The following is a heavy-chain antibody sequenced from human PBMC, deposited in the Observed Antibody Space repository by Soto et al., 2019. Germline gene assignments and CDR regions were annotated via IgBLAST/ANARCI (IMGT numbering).Heavy chain of an antibody. J-gene: IGHJ5*02. CDR1: GGSISSSNW. V-gene: IGHV4-4*02. CDR2: IYHSGST. Sequence: QVQLQESGPGLVKPSGTLSLTCAVSGGSISSSNWWSWVRQPPGKGLEWIGEIYHSGSTNYNPSLKSRVTISVDKSKNQFALKLSSVTAADTAVYYCARDPDKYSSSWGGTFDPWGQGTLVTVSS. CDR3: ARDPDKYSSSWGGTFDP. D-gene: IGHD6-13*01.